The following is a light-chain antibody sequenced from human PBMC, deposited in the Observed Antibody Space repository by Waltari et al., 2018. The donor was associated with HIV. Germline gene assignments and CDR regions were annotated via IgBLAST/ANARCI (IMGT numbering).Light chain of an antibody. CDR3: SSHAGSNNYV. CDR1: SSDVGGYDY. V-gene: IGLV2-8*01. Sequence: QSALTQPPSASGSPGQSVTISCSGTSSDVGGYDYVSWYQQHPGKAPKLMIYEVSKRPAGCPDRFSGSKSGNTASLTVSGLQAEDEADYYCSSHAGSNNYVFGTGTKVTVL. CDR2: EVS. J-gene: IGLJ1*01.